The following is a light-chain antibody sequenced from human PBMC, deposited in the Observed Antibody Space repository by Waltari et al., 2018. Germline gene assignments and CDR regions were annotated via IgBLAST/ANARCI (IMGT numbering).Light chain of an antibody. CDR1: SLDVWRPNL. J-gene: IGLJ2*01. V-gene: IGLV2-23*01. CDR3: CSYAGGSTYV. Sequence: QSALTQSASVSGSPGQSLTISCTGISLDVWRPNLVSWYQHHPGKAPKLMIDEDTKRPSGVSNRFSGSKSGNTASLTISGLQTEDEADYYCCSYAGGSTYVFGGGTRLTVL. CDR2: EDT.